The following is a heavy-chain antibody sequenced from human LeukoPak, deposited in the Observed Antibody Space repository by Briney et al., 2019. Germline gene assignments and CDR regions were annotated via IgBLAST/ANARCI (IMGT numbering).Heavy chain of an antibody. Sequence: PAGGSLRLSCAASGFTFSSYAMTWVRQAPGMGLEWVSGISGSGGSAYYADSVKGRFTISRDNSKNTLYLQMNSLRTEDTALYFCARDRRYCSGGSCYFDYFFDYWGQGTLVTVSS. V-gene: IGHV3-23*01. CDR3: ARDRRYCSGGSCYFDYFFDY. D-gene: IGHD2-15*01. CDR2: ISGSGGSA. J-gene: IGHJ4*02. CDR1: GFTFSSYA.